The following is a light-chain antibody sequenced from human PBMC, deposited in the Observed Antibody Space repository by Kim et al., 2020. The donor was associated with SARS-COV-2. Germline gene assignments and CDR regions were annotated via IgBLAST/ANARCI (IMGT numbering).Light chain of an antibody. CDR1: SSNIGSNT. V-gene: IGLV1-44*01. CDR3: AAWDDSLNGYV. Sequence: QRVTISCSGSSSNIGSNTVNWDQQLPGTAPKLLIYSKNQRPSGVPDRFSGSKSGTSASLAISGLQSEDEADYYCAAWDDSLNGYVFGTGTKVTVL. J-gene: IGLJ1*01. CDR2: SKN.